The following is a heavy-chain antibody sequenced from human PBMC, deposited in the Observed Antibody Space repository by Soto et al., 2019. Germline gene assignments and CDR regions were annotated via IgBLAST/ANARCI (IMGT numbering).Heavy chain of an antibody. CDR1: GFTFHNYA. D-gene: IGHD1-26*01. CDR2: ISGSGGST. V-gene: IGHV3-23*01. Sequence: GGSLRLSCAASGFTFHNYAMSWVRQAPGKGLEWVSTISGSGGSTYYADYVKGRFTISRDNSKNTLYVQLNSLRAEDTAIYYCEKGYSGSDYGVFDYWGQGTLVNVSS. J-gene: IGHJ4*02. CDR3: EKGYSGSDYGVFDY.